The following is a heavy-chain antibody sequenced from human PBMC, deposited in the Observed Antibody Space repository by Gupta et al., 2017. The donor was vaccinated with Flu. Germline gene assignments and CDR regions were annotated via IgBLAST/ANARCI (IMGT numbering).Heavy chain of an antibody. D-gene: IGHD2-2*01. J-gene: IGHJ6*03. V-gene: IGHV3-49*02. CDR3: TRAAGYCSSTSFYGHYYMDV. Sequence: QDPGKGLEWVGFIRSKAYGGTTEYAASVKGRFTISRDDSKSIAYLQMNSLKTEDTAVYYCTRAAGYCSSTSFYGHYYMDVWGKGTTVTVSS. CDR2: IRSKAYGGTT.